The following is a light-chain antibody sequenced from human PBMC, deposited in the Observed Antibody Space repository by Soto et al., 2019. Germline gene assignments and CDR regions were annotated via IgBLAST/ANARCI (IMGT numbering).Light chain of an antibody. V-gene: IGKV3-11*01. Sequence: IVLTQSPGTLSLSPGERATLSCRASQNIGTYLAWYQHKPGQAPSVLIFGASTRANDVPDRFSGSGSGTDFTLTISSLESEDSAIYYCQQRSNWPSISFGQGTRLEIK. J-gene: IGKJ5*01. CDR3: QQRSNWPSIS. CDR1: QNIGTY. CDR2: GAS.